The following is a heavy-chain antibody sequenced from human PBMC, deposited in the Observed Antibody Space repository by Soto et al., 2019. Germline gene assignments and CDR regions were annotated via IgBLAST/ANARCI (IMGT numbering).Heavy chain of an antibody. CDR1: GGSISSSSYY. CDR3: ARHAVAATVFNSQSFDY. Sequence: QLQLQESGPGLVKPSETLSLTCTVSGGSISSSSYYWGWIRQPPGKGLEWIGSIYYSGSTYYNPSLKSRVTISVDTSKNQFSLKLSSVTAADTAVYYCARHAVAATVFNSQSFDYWGQGTLVTVSS. D-gene: IGHD2-15*01. V-gene: IGHV4-39*01. J-gene: IGHJ4*02. CDR2: IYYSGST.